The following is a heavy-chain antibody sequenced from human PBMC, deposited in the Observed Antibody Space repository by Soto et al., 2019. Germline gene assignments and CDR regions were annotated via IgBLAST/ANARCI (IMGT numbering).Heavy chain of an antibody. J-gene: IGHJ5*02. D-gene: IGHD3-3*01. Sequence: PSETLSLTSTASGGPISSFYCGWIRQPPGKGLEWGGYIYYSGSTNYNPSLKSRVTISLDTSKTQSSLKLSSVTAADTAVYYCAREEGYDFWIGYYSGPWG. CDR2: IYYSGST. CDR3: AREEGYDFWIGYYSGP. V-gene: IGHV4-59*01. CDR1: GGPISSFY.